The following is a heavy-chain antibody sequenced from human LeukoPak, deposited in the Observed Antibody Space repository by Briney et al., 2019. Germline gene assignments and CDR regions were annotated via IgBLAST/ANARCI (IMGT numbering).Heavy chain of an antibody. J-gene: IGHJ4*02. V-gene: IGHV3-74*01. CDR3: ARDHRYYDSSGYYNSFDY. D-gene: IGHD3-22*01. CDR1: GFTFSSYW. CDR2: INSDGSST. Sequence: GGSLRLSCAASGFTFSSYWMHWVRQAPGKGLVWVSRINSDGSSTSYADSVKGRFTISRDNAKNTLYLQMNSLRAEDTAVYYCARDHRYYDSSGYYNSFDYWGQGTLVTVSS.